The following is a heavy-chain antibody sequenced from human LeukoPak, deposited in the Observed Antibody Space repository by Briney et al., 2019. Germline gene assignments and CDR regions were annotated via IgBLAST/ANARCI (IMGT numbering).Heavy chain of an antibody. V-gene: IGHV1-8*01. CDR3: VRDYYDGSRNYFDY. CDR2: MNPNSGNT. J-gene: IGHJ4*02. D-gene: IGHD3-22*01. Sequence: GASVKVSCKASGYTFTSYDINWVRQATGQGLEWMGWMNPNSGNTGYAQKFQGRVTMTRNTSISTAYMELSSLRSEDTAVYYCVRDYYDGSRNYFDYWGQGTLVPVSS. CDR1: GYTFTSYD.